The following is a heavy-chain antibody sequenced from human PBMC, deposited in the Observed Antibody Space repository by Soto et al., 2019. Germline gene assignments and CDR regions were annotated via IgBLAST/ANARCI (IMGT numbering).Heavy chain of an antibody. Sequence: SETLSLTCAVYGGSFSDYYWSWIRQPPGKGLEWIGEINHTGTTNYNPSLKSRVTISVDTSKNQFSLKLSSVTAADTAVYYCARGDLKVPGHWGQGTLVTVSS. CDR2: INHTGTT. CDR1: GGSFSDYY. V-gene: IGHV4-34*01. CDR3: ARGDLKVPGH. J-gene: IGHJ1*01.